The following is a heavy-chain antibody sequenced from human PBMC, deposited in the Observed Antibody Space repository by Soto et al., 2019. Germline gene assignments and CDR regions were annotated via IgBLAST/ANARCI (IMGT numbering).Heavy chain of an antibody. CDR2: IWYDGSNK. Sequence: QVQLVESGGGVVQPGRSLRLSCAASGFTFSSYGMHWVRQAPGKGLEWVAVIWYDGSNKYYADSVKGRFTISRDNSKNTLYLQMNSLRSEDTAVYYCARASSRGWEYFQQWAQGTLVTVSS. D-gene: IGHD6-19*01. CDR1: GFTFSSYG. V-gene: IGHV3-33*01. J-gene: IGHJ1*01. CDR3: ARASSRGWEYFQQ.